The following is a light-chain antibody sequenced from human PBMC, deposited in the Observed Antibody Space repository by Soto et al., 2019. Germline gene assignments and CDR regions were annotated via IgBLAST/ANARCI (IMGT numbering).Light chain of an antibody. CDR1: QSVLYRSNNKNY. J-gene: IGKJ4*01. Sequence: DIVMTQSPDSLAVSLGERATINCKSSQSVLYRSNNKNYLAWYQQKPGQPPKLLIYWTSTRESGVPDRFSGSGSGTDFTPTISGLQAEDVAVYYCEQYYSTPLTFGGGTNVEIK. CDR3: EQYYSTPLT. V-gene: IGKV4-1*01. CDR2: WTS.